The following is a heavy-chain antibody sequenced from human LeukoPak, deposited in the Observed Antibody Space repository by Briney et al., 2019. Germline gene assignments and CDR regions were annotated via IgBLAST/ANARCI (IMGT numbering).Heavy chain of an antibody. D-gene: IGHD1/OR15-1a*01. V-gene: IGHV3-73*01. Sequence: GGSLKLSCAASGFTFSGSAMHWVRQASGKRLEWVGRIRSKADSYATVYAASVKGRFTVSRDDSENTAYLQMIGLKTEDTAVYYCVRDLLNNNYYAMDVWGKGTTVTVSS. CDR3: VRDLLNNNYYAMDV. J-gene: IGHJ6*04. CDR2: IRSKADSYAT. CDR1: GFTFSGSA.